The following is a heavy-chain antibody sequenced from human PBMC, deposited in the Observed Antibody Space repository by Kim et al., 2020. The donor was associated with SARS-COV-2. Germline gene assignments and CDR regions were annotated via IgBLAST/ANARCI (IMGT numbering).Heavy chain of an antibody. D-gene: IGHD5-12*01. Sequence: SETLSLTCAVYGGSFSGYYWSWIRQPPGKGLEWIGEINHSGSTNYNPSLKSRVTISVDTSKNQFSLKLSSVTAADTAVYYCARGHRGWLQFYYFDYWGQGTLVTVSS. J-gene: IGHJ4*02. V-gene: IGHV4-34*01. CDR1: GGSFSGYY. CDR3: ARGHRGWLQFYYFDY. CDR2: INHSGST.